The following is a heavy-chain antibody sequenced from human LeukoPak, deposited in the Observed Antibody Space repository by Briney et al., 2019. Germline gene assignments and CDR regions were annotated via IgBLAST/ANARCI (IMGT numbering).Heavy chain of an antibody. Sequence: NPSETLSLTCAVYGGSFSGYYWSWIRQPPGKGLEWIGEINHSGSTNYNPSLKSRVTISVDTSKNQFSLKLSSVTAADTAVYYCARGRSVAGSTSWYFDLWGRGTLVTVSS. J-gene: IGHJ2*01. CDR3: ARGRSVAGSTSWYFDL. CDR2: INHSGST. D-gene: IGHD6-19*01. CDR1: GGSFSGYY. V-gene: IGHV4-34*01.